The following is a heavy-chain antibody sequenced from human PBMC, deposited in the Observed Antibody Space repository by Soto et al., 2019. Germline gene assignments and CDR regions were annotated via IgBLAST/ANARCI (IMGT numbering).Heavy chain of an antibody. V-gene: IGHV3-43D*03. J-gene: IGHJ6*02. CDR2: ISWDGGTT. Sequence: PVGSLRLSCALSGFTSEDYALHWVRQTPGRGLEWVSLISWDGGTTYYADSVKGRFSISRDNNKNSLFLLMNNLGTEDTAFYYCARSVTISRVSYYYAMGVWGQGTTVTVSS. D-gene: IGHD2-21*01. CDR1: GFTSEDYA. CDR3: ARSVTISRVSYYYAMGV.